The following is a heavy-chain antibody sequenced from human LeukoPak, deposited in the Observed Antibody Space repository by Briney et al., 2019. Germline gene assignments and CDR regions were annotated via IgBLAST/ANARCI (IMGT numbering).Heavy chain of an antibody. Sequence: PSETLSLTCTVSGGSISSSSYYWGWIRQPPGKGLEWIGSIYYSGSTYYNPSLKSRVTISVDTSKNQFSLKLSSVTAADTAVYYRARPLFGGVGWFDPWGQGTLVTVSS. CDR2: IYYSGST. J-gene: IGHJ5*02. D-gene: IGHD3-3*01. CDR1: GGSISSSSYY. CDR3: ARPLFGGVGWFDP. V-gene: IGHV4-39*01.